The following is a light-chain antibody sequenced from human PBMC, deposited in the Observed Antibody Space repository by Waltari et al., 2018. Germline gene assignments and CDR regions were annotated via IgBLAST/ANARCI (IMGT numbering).Light chain of an antibody. V-gene: IGLV4-69*01. CDR1: SGHSTNV. Sequence: QLVLTQSPSASASLGASVKLTCTLSSGHSTNVVAWLQQQPETVPRFLMKVNSDGSHTQGDGIPGRFSGSSSGAERYLTSSSLQSEDETDYYCQTGGHGTWVFGGGTKLTVL. CDR3: QTGGHGTWV. CDR2: VNSDGSH. J-gene: IGLJ3*02.